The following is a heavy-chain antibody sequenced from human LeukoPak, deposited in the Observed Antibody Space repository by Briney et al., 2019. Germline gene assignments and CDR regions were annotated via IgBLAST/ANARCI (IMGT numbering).Heavy chain of an antibody. CDR2: ISSSDSTI. J-gene: IGHJ5*02. CDR1: GFTFSSYT. CDR3: ARDSSGWYHWFDP. D-gene: IGHD6-13*01. V-gene: IGHV3-48*04. Sequence: PGGSLRLSCAASGFTFSSYTMHWVRQAPGKGLEWLSYISSSDSTIYYADSVKGRFTISIDNAKNSLYLQMSSLRAEDTAVYYCARDSSGWYHWFDPWGQGTLVTVSS.